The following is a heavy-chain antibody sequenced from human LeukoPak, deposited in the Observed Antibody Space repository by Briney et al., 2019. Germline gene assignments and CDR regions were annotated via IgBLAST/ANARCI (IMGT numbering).Heavy chain of an antibody. CDR3: ARVGYSSGWYFDY. V-gene: IGHV3-21*01. J-gene: IGHJ4*02. Sequence: GGSLRLSCAASGFTFSSYSMNWVRQAPGKGLEWVSSISSSNNYIYYADSMKGRFTISRDNAQKSLYLQMNSLRAEDTAVYYCARVGYSSGWYFDYWGQGTLVTVSS. D-gene: IGHD6-19*01. CDR1: GFTFSSYS. CDR2: ISSSNNYI.